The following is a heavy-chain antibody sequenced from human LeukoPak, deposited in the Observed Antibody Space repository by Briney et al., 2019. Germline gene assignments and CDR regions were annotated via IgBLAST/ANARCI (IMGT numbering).Heavy chain of an antibody. Sequence: PSQTLSLTCAISGDSVSSNSAAWNWIRQSPSRGLEWLGRTYYRSKWYNDYAVSVKSRITINPDTSKNQLSLQLNSVTPEDTAVYYCARVNGAAAGNGIDYYYYMDVWGKGTTVTISS. J-gene: IGHJ6*03. D-gene: IGHD6-13*01. CDR3: ARVNGAAAGNGIDYYYYMDV. CDR2: TYYRSKWYN. CDR1: GDSVSSNSAA. V-gene: IGHV6-1*01.